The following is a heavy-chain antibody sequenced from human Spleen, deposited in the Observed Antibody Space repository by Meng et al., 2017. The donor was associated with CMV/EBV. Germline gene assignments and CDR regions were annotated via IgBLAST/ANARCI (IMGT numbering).Heavy chain of an antibody. J-gene: IGHJ4*02. CDR1: GYTFNGYY. V-gene: IGHV1-18*04. CDR3: ARGRTGDLSYFDY. D-gene: IGHD7-27*01. CDR2: ISAYNGNT. Sequence: ASVKVSCKASGYTFNGYYMHWVRQAPGQGLEWMGWISAYNGNTNYAQKLQGRVTMTTDTSTSTAYMELRSLRSDDTAVYYCARGRTGDLSYFDYWGQGTLVTVSS.